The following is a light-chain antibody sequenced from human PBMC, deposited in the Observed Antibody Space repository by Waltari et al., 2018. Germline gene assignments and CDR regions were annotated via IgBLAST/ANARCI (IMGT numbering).Light chain of an antibody. CDR2: SAS. CDR1: QDIRND. CDR3: LQDYNSWT. V-gene: IGKV1-6*02. Sequence: ATQRTQSPSSLFALVGTRVHITCRANQDIRNDLAWYQQKPGKAPNLLIYSASNLQSGVPSSFSGGCFGTDFTLTISRLQAEDFATYCCLQDYNSWTFGQGTKVEI. J-gene: IGKJ1*01.